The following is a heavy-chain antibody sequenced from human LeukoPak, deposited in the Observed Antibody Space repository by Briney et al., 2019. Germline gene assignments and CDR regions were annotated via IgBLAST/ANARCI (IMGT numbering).Heavy chain of an antibody. CDR3: ATQARVAFLGNWFDP. J-gene: IGHJ5*02. D-gene: IGHD3-3*02. CDR2: INHSGST. CDR1: GGSFSGYY. V-gene: IGHV4-34*01. Sequence: SETLSLTCAVYGGSFSGYYWSWIRQPPGKGLEWIGEINHSGSTNYNPSLKSRVTISVDTSKNQFSLKLSSVTAADTAVYYCATQARVAFLGNWFDPWGQGTLVTVSS.